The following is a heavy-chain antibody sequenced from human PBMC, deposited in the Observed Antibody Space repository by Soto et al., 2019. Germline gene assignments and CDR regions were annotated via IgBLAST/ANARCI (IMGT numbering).Heavy chain of an antibody. CDR2: IHTSGST. V-gene: IGHV4-4*07. J-gene: IGHJ6*02. Sequence: PSETLSLTCTVSGGSISSYYWSWIRQPAGKGLEWIGRIHTSGSTNYNPSLKSRVTMSVDTSKNQFSLKLSSVTAADTAVYYCARDGSGSYYRPSSGYYSMDVWGQGTTVTVSS. CDR3: ARDGSGSYYRPSSGYYSMDV. CDR1: GGSISSYY. D-gene: IGHD3-10*01.